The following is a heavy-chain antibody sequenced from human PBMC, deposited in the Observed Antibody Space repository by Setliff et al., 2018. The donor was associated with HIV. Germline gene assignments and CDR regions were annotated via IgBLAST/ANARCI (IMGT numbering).Heavy chain of an antibody. J-gene: IGHJ6*03. CDR1: GYTFTSYD. Sequence: ASVKVSCKASGYTFTSYDINWVRQATGQGLEWMGWINPNSGGTDYAHRFQGRVTMTRDTSIGTASMELSSLRSEDTAVYYCARDRERGQYSSSAVGGYYYYYMDVWGKGTTVTVSS. CDR3: ARDRERGQYSSSAVGGYYYYYMDV. CDR2: INPNSGGT. D-gene: IGHD6-6*01. V-gene: IGHV1-2*02.